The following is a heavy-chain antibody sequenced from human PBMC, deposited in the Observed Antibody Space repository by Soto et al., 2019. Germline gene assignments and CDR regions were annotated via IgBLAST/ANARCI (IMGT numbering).Heavy chain of an antibody. CDR3: ATSFRYFDN. J-gene: IGHJ4*02. Sequence: GGALRVSCSGSGVTPTTTPLSWVRQPPGKGLEWVTTISGTASRTYYVDSVKGRFFISRDNSKNTVTLQMNNLTLDDTAVYYCATSFRYFDNWGQGTRVTVSS. CDR2: ISGTASRT. CDR1: GVTPTTTP. D-gene: IGHD3-9*01. V-gene: IGHV3-23*01.